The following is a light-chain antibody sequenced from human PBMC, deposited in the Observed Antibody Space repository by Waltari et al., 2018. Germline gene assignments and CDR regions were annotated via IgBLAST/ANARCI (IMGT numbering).Light chain of an antibody. CDR3: QQYGSSVMYT. CDR1: QSITKRY. Sequence: VLTQSPGTLSLSPGERATLSCRASQSITKRYFAWYQQKPGQAPRLLISGASSRAAGIPDRFSGSGSGTDFTLTISGLEPEDSAVYYCQQYGSSVMYTFGQGTKLEIK. J-gene: IGKJ2*01. CDR2: GAS. V-gene: IGKV3-20*01.